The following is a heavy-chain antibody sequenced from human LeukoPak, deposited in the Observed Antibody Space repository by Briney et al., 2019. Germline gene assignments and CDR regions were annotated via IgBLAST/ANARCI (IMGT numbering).Heavy chain of an antibody. CDR1: GFTFDDYA. V-gene: IGHV3-9*01. CDR2: ISWNSGSI. Sequence: PGRSLRLSCAASGFTFDDYAMHWVRQAPGKGLEWVSGISWNSGSIGYADSVKGRFTISRDNAKNSLYLQMNSLRAEDTALYYCAKDAKRWEHYFDYWGQGTLVTVSS. D-gene: IGHD1-26*01. J-gene: IGHJ4*02. CDR3: AKDAKRWEHYFDY.